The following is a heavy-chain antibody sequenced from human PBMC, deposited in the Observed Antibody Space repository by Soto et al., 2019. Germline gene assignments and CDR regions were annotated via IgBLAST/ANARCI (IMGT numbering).Heavy chain of an antibody. CDR3: ASTSSSWKIFDY. CDR2: IYPGDSDT. D-gene: IGHD6-13*01. Sequence: PGESLKISCEASGYVFANYWIGWVRQMPGKGLEWMGIIYPGDSDTTYSPSFQGRVTMTRDTSTSTVYMELSSLRSEDTAVYYCASTSSSWKIFDYWGQGTLVTVSS. V-gene: IGHV5-51*01. CDR1: GYVFANYW. J-gene: IGHJ4*02.